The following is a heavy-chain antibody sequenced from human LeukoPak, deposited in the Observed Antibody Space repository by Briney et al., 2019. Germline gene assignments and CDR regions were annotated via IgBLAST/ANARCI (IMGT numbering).Heavy chain of an antibody. J-gene: IGHJ4*02. D-gene: IGHD3-10*01. Sequence: PGGSLRLSCAASGFTFSSYAMSWVRQAPGKGLEWVSAISGSGISTYYADSVKGRFTISRDNSKNTLFLQMNSLRAEDTAVYYCAKDEYYYASGSDVFVFDYWGQGTLVTVSP. CDR2: ISGSGIST. CDR3: AKDEYYYASGSDVFVFDY. V-gene: IGHV3-23*01. CDR1: GFTFSSYA.